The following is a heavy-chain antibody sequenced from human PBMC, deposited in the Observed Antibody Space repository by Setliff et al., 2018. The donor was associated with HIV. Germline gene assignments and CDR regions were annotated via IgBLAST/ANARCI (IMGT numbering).Heavy chain of an antibody. CDR1: GGSLSGSY. D-gene: IGHD3-10*01. CDR2: INQSGKT. Sequence: PSETLSLTCAVYGGSLSGSYWSWVRQSPGRGLERIGEINQSGKTNFNPSLKSRLIISADTSKSQFSLKLTALTAADTALYYCAREWGQGYSGSGSVCHRNFDLWGRGTLVTVSS. V-gene: IGHV4-34*01. CDR3: AREWGQGYSGSGSVCHRNFDL. J-gene: IGHJ2*01.